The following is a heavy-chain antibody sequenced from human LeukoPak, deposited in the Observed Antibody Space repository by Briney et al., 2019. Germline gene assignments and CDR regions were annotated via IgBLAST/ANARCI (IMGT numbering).Heavy chain of an antibody. J-gene: IGHJ4*02. D-gene: IGHD5-18*01. Sequence: PGGSLRLSCAASGFTFSSYAMSWVRQAPGKGLEWVSGISWNSGSIGYADSVKGRFTISRDSAKNSLYLQMNSLRAEDTALYYCAKDNSYGQIDYWGQGTLVTVSS. CDR3: AKDNSYGQIDY. CDR1: GFTFSSYA. V-gene: IGHV3-9*01. CDR2: ISWNSGSI.